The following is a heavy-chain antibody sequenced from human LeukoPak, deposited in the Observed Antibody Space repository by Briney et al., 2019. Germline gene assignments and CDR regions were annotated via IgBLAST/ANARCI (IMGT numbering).Heavy chain of an antibody. D-gene: IGHD2-2*01. V-gene: IGHV1-69*13. J-gene: IGHJ5*02. CDR3: ARDRTDIVVVPAANWFDP. Sequence: GASVKVSCKASGGTFSSYAISWVRPAPGQGLEWMGGIIPIFGTANYAQKFQGRVTITADESTSTAYMELSSLRSEDTAVYYCARDRTDIVVVPAANWFDPWGQGTLVTVSS. CDR1: GGTFSSYA. CDR2: IIPIFGTA.